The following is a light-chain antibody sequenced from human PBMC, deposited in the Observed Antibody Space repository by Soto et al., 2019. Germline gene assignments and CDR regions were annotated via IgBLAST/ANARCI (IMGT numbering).Light chain of an antibody. V-gene: IGKV1-5*01. Sequence: GDRVTITCRASQTTNTWLAWYQQKPGTAPKLLIYDASSLEGGVPSRFSASGSGTEFTLTISSLQPDDLATYYCQQYISYTYTFGQGTK. CDR2: DAS. CDR1: QTTNTW. CDR3: QQYISYTYT. J-gene: IGKJ2*01.